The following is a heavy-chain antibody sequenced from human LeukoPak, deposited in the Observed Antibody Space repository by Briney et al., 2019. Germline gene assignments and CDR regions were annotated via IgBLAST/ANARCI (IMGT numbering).Heavy chain of an antibody. J-gene: IGHJ4*02. CDR1: GFTFSSYG. CDR3: AKAPVTTCSGAYCYPFDY. CDR2: IRYDGSNK. D-gene: IGHD2-15*01. V-gene: IGHV3-30*02. Sequence: SGGSLRLSCAASGFTFSSYGMHWVRQAPGKGLEWVAFIRYDGSNKYYADSVKGRFTISRDNSKNTLYLQMNSLRAEDTAVYYCAKAPVTTCSGAYCYPFDYWGQGTLVTVSS.